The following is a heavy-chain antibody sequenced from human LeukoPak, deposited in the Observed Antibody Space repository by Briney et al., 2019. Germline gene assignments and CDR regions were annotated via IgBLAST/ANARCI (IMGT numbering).Heavy chain of an antibody. J-gene: IGHJ4*02. CDR2: INHSGST. V-gene: IGHV4-34*01. CDR1: GGSFSGYY. D-gene: IGHD3-10*01. CDR3: ARSPLYYYGSGSFLPTSYFDY. Sequence: SETLSLTCAVYGGSFSGYYWSWIRQPPGKGLEWIGEINHSGSTNYNPSLKSRVTISVDTSKNQFSLKLSSVTAADTAVYYCARSPLYYYGSGSFLPTSYFDYWGQGTLVTVSS.